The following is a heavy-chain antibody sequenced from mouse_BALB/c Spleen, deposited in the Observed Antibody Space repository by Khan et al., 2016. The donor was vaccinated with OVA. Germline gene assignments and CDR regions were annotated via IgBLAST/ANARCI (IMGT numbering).Heavy chain of an antibody. V-gene: IGHV3-2*02. Sequence: EVKLLESGPGLVKPSQSLSLTCTVTGYSITTNYAWDWIRQFPGNKLEWMGYISYSGRTSYNPSLKSRISITRDPSKNQFFLQLNSWTTEDTATYYCARKNYYGYAVDYWGQGTSVTVSS. CDR1: GYSITTNYA. CDR3: ARKNYYGYAVDY. J-gene: IGHJ4*01. CDR2: ISYSGRT. D-gene: IGHD1-1*01.